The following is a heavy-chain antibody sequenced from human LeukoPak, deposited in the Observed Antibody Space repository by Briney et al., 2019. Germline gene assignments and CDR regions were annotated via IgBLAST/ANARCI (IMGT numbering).Heavy chain of an antibody. CDR2: INPSTGAT. Sequence: ASVKVSCKASGYTLTGYYLHWVRQAPGQGLEWMGWINPSTGATNSAQKFQGRVTMTRDTSISTAYMDLSRLRSDDTAVYYCARDRVGSGWPRPYYFEIWGQGTLVTVSS. V-gene: IGHV1-2*02. J-gene: IGHJ4*02. CDR3: ARDRVGSGWPRPYYFEI. D-gene: IGHD6-19*01. CDR1: GYTLTGYY.